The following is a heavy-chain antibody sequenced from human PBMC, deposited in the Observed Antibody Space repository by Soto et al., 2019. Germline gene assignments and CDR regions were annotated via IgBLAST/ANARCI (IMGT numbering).Heavy chain of an antibody. J-gene: IGHJ3*02. D-gene: IGHD3-22*01. CDR3: ARRSSGYYYGSEAFDI. CDR1: GYSFTSYW. V-gene: IGHV5-51*01. Sequence: PGESLKISCKGSGYSFTSYWIGWVRQMPGKGPEWMGIIYPGDSDTRYSPSFQGQVTISADKSISTAYLLWSSLKASDTAMYYCARRSSGYYYGSEAFDIWGQGTMVTVSS. CDR2: IYPGDSDT.